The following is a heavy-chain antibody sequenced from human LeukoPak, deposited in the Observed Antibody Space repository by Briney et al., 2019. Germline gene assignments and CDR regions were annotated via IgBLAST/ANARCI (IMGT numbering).Heavy chain of an antibody. Sequence: GGSLRLSCEASGFTFNNFAMSWVRQAPGKGPEWVSGICSSGATTFYAHSLQRRYTITRDNSKNVLYLEMNSLRAEDTAIYYCAKDALLYPYWYFDLWG. CDR3: AKDALLYPYWYFDL. CDR2: ICSSGATT. V-gene: IGHV3-23*01. CDR1: GFTFNNFA. D-gene: IGHD2-2*01. J-gene: IGHJ2*01.